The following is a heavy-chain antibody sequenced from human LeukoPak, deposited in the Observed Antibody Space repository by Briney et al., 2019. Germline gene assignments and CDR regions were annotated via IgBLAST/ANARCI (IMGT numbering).Heavy chain of an antibody. Sequence: GGSLRLSCAASGFTFSSYAMNWVRQAPGKGLEWVSYISSSSSTIYYADSVKGRFTISRDNAKNSLYLQMNSLGAEDTAVYYCARRDNDSSGYYSFDYWGQGTLVTVSS. CDR3: ARRDNDSSGYYSFDY. J-gene: IGHJ4*02. D-gene: IGHD3-22*01. V-gene: IGHV3-48*01. CDR2: ISSSSSTI. CDR1: GFTFSSYA.